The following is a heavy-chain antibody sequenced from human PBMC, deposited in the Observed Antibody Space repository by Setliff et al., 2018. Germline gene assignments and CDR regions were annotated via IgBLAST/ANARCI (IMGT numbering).Heavy chain of an antibody. CDR1: GGSFSSYY. CDR3: ARGARGYGGNLAFDY. D-gene: IGHD2-15*01. J-gene: IGHJ4*02. CDR2: INHSGST. Sequence: LSLTCAVYGGSFSSYYWSWIRQPPGKGLEWIGEINHSGSTNYNPSLKSRVTISVDTSKNQFSLKLTSVTAADTAVYYCARGARGYGGNLAFDYWGQGTLVTVSS. V-gene: IGHV4-34*01.